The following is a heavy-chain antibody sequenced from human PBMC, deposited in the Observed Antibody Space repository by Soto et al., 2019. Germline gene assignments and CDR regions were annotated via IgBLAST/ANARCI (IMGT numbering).Heavy chain of an antibody. CDR1: GFTFTSSA. J-gene: IGHJ6*02. CDR2: IVVGSGNT. Sequence: GASVKVSCKASGFTFTSSAVQWERQARGQRLEWIGWIVVGSGNTNYAQKFQERVTITRDMSTSTAYMELSSLRSEDTAVYYCAAGVGATRHYGMDVWGQGTTVTVSS. CDR3: AAGVGATRHYGMDV. D-gene: IGHD1-26*01. V-gene: IGHV1-58*01.